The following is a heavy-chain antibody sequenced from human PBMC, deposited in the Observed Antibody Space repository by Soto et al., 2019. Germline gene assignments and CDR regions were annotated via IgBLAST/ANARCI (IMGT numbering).Heavy chain of an antibody. D-gene: IGHD3-22*01. CDR3: AREDYYDSSGYLPVQYYFGMDV. CDR1: GYTFTNSG. V-gene: IGHV1-18*01. Sequence: QVQLVQSGAEVKKPGASVKVSCKASGYTFTNSGISWVRQAPGQGLEWMGWIGAYNGHTKYAQKLQGRVTMTTDTSTSTAYMELRSLKSDDTAVYYCAREDYYDSSGYLPVQYYFGMDVWGQGTTVTVSS. CDR2: IGAYNGHT. J-gene: IGHJ6*02.